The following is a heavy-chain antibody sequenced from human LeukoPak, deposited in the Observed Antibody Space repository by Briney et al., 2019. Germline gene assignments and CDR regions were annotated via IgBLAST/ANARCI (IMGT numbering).Heavy chain of an antibody. Sequence: PSETLSLTCTVSGGSISGTYYWSWIRQPARKGLEWIGRIYTSGSTNYDPSLKSRVTISVDKSNNQFSLMLSSVTAADTAVYYCARGKQYAVDYWGQGILVTVSP. CDR2: IYTSGST. CDR1: GGSISGTYY. J-gene: IGHJ4*02. V-gene: IGHV4-4*07. D-gene: IGHD6-19*01. CDR3: ARGKQYAVDY.